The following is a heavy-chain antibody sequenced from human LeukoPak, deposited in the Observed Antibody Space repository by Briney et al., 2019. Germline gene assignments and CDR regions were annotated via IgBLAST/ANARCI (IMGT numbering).Heavy chain of an antibody. CDR1: GGTFSSYA. CDR3: ASHLTMIVDPWYFDY. D-gene: IGHD3-22*01. CDR2: IIPIFGTA. V-gene: IGHV1-69*05. Sequence: SVKVSCKASGGTFSSYAISWVRQAPGQGLEWMGRIIPIFGTANYAQKFQGRVTITTDESTSTAYMELSSLRSEDTAVYYCASHLTMIVDPWYFDYWGQGTLVTVSS. J-gene: IGHJ4*02.